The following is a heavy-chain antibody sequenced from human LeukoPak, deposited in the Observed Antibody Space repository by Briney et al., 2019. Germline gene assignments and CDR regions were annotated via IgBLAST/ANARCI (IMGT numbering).Heavy chain of an antibody. CDR1: GSSFTSYW. D-gene: IGHD3-16*02. CDR2: IYPGDSDT. CDR3: ARHEGIGLWELSVDY. V-gene: IGHV5-51*01. Sequence: GASLQISCKGSGSSFTSYWIGWVRQLPGKGLEWMGIIYPGDSDTRYSPSFQGQVTISADKSISTAYLQWSSLKASDTAMYYCARHEGIGLWELSVDYWGQGTLVTVSS. J-gene: IGHJ4*02.